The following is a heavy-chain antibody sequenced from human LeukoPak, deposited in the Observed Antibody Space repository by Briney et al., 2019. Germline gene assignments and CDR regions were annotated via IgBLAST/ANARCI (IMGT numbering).Heavy chain of an antibody. V-gene: IGHV1-2*02. CDR1: GYTFTDYY. CDR2: INPNSGVT. J-gene: IGHJ4*02. CDR3: AVAPRGVIVGATTPFDY. Sequence: ASVKVSCKASGYTFTDYYLHWVRQALGQGLEWVGWINPNSGVTNYAQKFQGRVTITADKSTSTAYMELSSLRSEDTAVYYCAVAPRGVIVGATTPFDYWGQGTLVTVSS. D-gene: IGHD1-26*01.